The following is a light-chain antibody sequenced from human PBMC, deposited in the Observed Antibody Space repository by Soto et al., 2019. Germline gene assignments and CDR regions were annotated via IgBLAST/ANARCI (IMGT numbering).Light chain of an antibody. CDR2: GTS. CDR3: QQYGDWPLT. J-gene: IGKJ4*01. CDR1: QSVGNN. V-gene: IGKV3-15*01. Sequence: EIVLTQSPATLSVSPGERATLSCRASQSVGNNFAWYQQKPGQAPRRLIFGTSTRATGVPARFSGSGSGTEFTLPLSSLQSEDFAVYYCQQYGDWPLTFGGGAKVEIE.